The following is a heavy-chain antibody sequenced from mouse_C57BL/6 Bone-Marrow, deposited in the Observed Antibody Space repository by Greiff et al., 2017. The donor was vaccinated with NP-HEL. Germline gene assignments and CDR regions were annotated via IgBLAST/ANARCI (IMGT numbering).Heavy chain of an antibody. CDR2: IYPSDGST. J-gene: IGHJ2*01. CDR1: GYTFTSYD. Sequence: VQLQQSGPELVKPGASVKLSCKASGYTFTSYDINWVKQRPGQGLEWIGWIYPSDGSTKYNEKFKGKATLTVDTSSSTAYMELHSLTSEDSAVYCCERERNAEVVSAFDYWGQGTTLTVSS. CDR3: ERERNAEVVSAFDY. D-gene: IGHD1-1*02. V-gene: IGHV1-85*01.